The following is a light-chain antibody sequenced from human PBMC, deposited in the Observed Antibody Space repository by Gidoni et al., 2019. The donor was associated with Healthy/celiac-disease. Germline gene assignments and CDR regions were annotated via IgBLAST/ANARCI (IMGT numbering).Light chain of an antibody. V-gene: IGKV3-20*01. CDR2: GAS. J-gene: IGKJ1*01. Sequence: DIVWTQSPGTLSLSPGERATLSCRASQSVSSSYLAWYQQKPGQAPRLLIYGASSRATGIPYRFSGSGSGTDFTLTISRLEPEDFAVYYCQQYGSSPWTFGQGTQVEIK. CDR1: QSVSSSY. CDR3: QQYGSSPWT.